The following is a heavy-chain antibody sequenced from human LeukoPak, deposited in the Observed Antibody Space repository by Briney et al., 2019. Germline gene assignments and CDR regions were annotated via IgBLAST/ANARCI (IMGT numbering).Heavy chain of an antibody. CDR3: ARIFDS. CDR1: GGSVSTSDYY. Sequence: SETLSLTCTVSGGSVSTSDYYWGWIRQTPGKGLEWIGDIFHNGKTNYNPSLKGRVTISIDTSNNQFSLRLPSVTAADTAVYYCARIFDSWGQGTLVTFSS. J-gene: IGHJ4*02. V-gene: IGHV4-39*07. CDR2: IFHNGKT.